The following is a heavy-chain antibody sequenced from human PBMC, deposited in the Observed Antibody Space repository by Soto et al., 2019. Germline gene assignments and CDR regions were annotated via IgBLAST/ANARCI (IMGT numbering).Heavy chain of an antibody. J-gene: IGHJ4*02. Sequence: EVQLVESGGGLVQPGGSLRLSCAASGFTFGSYSMNWVRQAPGKGLEWVSYISSSSSTIYYADSVEGRFTISRDNAKNSLDLQMNSLRAEDTAVYYCAKDGGYSYGPYDYWGQATLVTVSS. V-gene: IGHV3-48*01. CDR1: GFTFGSYS. D-gene: IGHD5-18*01. CDR2: ISSSSSTI. CDR3: AKDGGYSYGPYDY.